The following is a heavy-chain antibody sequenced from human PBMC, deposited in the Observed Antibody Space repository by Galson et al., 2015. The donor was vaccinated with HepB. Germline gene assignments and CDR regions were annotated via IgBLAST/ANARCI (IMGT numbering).Heavy chain of an antibody. CDR3: ARAALVGAIDAFDI. CDR2: INAGNGNT. V-gene: IGHV1-3*01. J-gene: IGHJ3*02. Sequence: SVKVSCKASGYTFTSYAMHWVRQAPGQRLEWMGWINAGNGNTKYSQKFQGWVTMTRDTSISTAYMELSRLRSDDTAVYYCARAALVGAIDAFDIWGQGTMVTVSS. CDR1: GYTFTSYA. D-gene: IGHD1-26*01.